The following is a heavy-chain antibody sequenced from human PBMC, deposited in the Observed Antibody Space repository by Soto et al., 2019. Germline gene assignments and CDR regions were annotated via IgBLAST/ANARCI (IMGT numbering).Heavy chain of an antibody. CDR1: GFTFSSYG. Sequence: QVQLVESGGGVVQPGRSLRLSCAASGFTFSSYGMHWVRQAPGKGLEWVAVIWYDGSNKYYADSVKGRFTISRDNSKNTLYLQMNSLRAEDTAVYYCARGVIDYYDSSGSGYYFDYWGQGTLVTVSS. J-gene: IGHJ4*02. CDR3: ARGVIDYYDSSGSGYYFDY. V-gene: IGHV3-33*01. CDR2: IWYDGSNK. D-gene: IGHD3-22*01.